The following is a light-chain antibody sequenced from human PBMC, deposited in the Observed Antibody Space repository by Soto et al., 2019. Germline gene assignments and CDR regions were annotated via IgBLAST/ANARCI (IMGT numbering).Light chain of an antibody. CDR2: DVS. CDR3: QQYDYSRT. CDR1: QSIAAS. J-gene: IGKJ1*01. V-gene: IGKV1-5*01. Sequence: DVQMTQSPSTLSASVGYSVTITCRASQSIAASLAWYQLKPGEAPKLLIYDVSNLESGVQSRFSGSGSGTEFSLNIRSLHPYDFATYYCQQYDYSRTCGQGTKVEIK.